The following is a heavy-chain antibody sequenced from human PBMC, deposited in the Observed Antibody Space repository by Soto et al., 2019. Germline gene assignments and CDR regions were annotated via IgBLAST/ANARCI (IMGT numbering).Heavy chain of an antibody. CDR1: GFTFANHW. Sequence: EVQLVESGGGLVQPGGSLRLSCAVSGFTFANHWMHWVRQAPGKGLEWVSRMNSDGSTTDYADSVKGRFTVSRDNAKNTLYLQMNRLRAEDTAVYYCATAEVDYWGPGTLVTVSS. CDR3: ATAEVDY. CDR2: MNSDGSTT. J-gene: IGHJ4*02. V-gene: IGHV3-74*01.